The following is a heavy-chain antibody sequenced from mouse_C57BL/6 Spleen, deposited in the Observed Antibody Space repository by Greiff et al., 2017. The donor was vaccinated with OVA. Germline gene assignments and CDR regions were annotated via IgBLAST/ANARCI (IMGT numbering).Heavy chain of an antibody. V-gene: IGHV1-52*01. CDR2: IDPSDSET. Sequence: VQLQQPGAELVRPGSSVKLSCKASGYTFTSYWMHWVKQRPIQGLEWIGNIDPSDSETHYNQKFKDKATLTVDKSSSTAYMQLSSLTSEVSAVYYCARWGDGSYWYFDVWGTGTTVTVSS. D-gene: IGHD2-3*01. CDR1: GYTFTSYW. J-gene: IGHJ1*03. CDR3: ARWGDGSYWYFDV.